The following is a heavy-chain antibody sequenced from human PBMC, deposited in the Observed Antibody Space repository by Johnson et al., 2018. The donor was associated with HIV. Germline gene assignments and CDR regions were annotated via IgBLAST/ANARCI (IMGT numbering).Heavy chain of an antibody. V-gene: IGHV3-20*04. Sequence: EVLLLESGGGVVRPGGSLRLSCAASGFTFDDYGMSWVRQAPGKGLEWVSGISWNSDNIGYADSVKGRFTISRDNAKNSLYLQMNSLRVEDTALYYCARGRARAFDIWGQGTMVTVSS. CDR3: ARGRARAFDI. D-gene: IGHD5-12*01. J-gene: IGHJ3*02. CDR1: GFTFDDYG. CDR2: ISWNSDNI.